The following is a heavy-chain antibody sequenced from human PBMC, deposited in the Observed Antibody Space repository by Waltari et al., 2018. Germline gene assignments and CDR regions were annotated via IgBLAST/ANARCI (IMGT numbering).Heavy chain of an antibody. D-gene: IGHD5-18*01. V-gene: IGHV4-39*01. CDR1: GGSISSSSYY. Sequence: QLQLQESGPGLVKPSETLSLTCTFFGGSISSSSYYWGWIRQPPGKGLEWIGSICYSGSTNYKPALKRRGTIAVDTSKNQFSLKLSSVTAADTAVYYCARVDRAMETQSFDYWGQGTLVTVSS. CDR3: ARVDRAMETQSFDY. CDR2: ICYSGST. J-gene: IGHJ4*02.